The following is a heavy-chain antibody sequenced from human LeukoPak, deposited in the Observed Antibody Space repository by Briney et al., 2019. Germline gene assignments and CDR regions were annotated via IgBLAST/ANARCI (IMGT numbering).Heavy chain of an antibody. D-gene: IGHD5-24*01. J-gene: IGHJ4*02. CDR2: ISYDGSNK. CDR3: AKDPGRDGYNDY. V-gene: IGHV3-30*18. CDR1: GFTFSSYG. Sequence: GGSLRLSCAASGFTFSSYGMHWVRQAPGKGLEWVAVISYDGSNKYYADSVKGRFTISRDNSKNTLYLQMNSLRAEDTAVYYCAKDPGRDGYNDYWGQGTLVTVSS.